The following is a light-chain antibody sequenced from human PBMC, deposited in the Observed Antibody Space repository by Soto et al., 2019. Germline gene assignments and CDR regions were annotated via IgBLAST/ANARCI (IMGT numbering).Light chain of an antibody. J-gene: IGLJ1*01. CDR2: HVT. CDR3: CSYKTSNTFV. Sequence: QSVLTQPASVSGSLGQSITLSCSGTSSDVGAYNYVSWYQQYPGKAPKLMIYHVTDRPSGVSNRFSGSKSGNTASLTISGLQAEDEADYYCCSYKTSNTFVFGTGTKVTVL. V-gene: IGLV2-14*01. CDR1: SSDVGAYNY.